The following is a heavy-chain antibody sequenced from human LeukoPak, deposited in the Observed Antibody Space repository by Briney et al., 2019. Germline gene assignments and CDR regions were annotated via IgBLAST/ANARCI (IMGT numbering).Heavy chain of an antibody. V-gene: IGHV4-34*01. J-gene: IGHJ5*02. CDR2: INHSGST. CDR3: ARGGVTMIVVVFQT. Sequence: SETLSLTCAVYGGSFSGYYWSWIRQPPGKGLEWIGEINHSGSTNYNPSLKSRVTISVDTSKNLFSLKLSSVTAADTAVYYCARGGVTMIVVVFQTWGQGTLVTVSS. CDR1: GGSFSGYY. D-gene: IGHD3-22*01.